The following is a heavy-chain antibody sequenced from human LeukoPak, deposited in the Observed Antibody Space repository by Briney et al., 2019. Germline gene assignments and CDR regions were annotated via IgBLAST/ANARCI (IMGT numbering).Heavy chain of an antibody. V-gene: IGHV4-30-4*01. CDR3: ARTGYSGYPPPRDYFDY. CDR2: IYYSGST. J-gene: IGHJ4*02. D-gene: IGHD5-12*01. Sequence: SETLSLTCTVSGGSISSANYYWSWIRQPPGKGLEWIGYIYYSGSTYYNPSLKSRVTISVDTSKNQFSPKLSSVTAADTAVYYCARTGYSGYPPPRDYFDYWGQGTLVTVSS. CDR1: GGSISSANYY.